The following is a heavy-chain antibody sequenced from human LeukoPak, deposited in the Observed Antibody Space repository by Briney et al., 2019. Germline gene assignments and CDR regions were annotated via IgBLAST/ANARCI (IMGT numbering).Heavy chain of an antibody. D-gene: IGHD3-10*01. V-gene: IGHV4-4*07. J-gene: IGHJ5*02. Sequence: SETRSLTCTVSGGSISSYYWSWIRQPAGKGLEWIGRIYTSGSTNYNPSLKSRVTMSVDTSKNQFSLKLSSVTAADTAVYYCARDVSGSYSMDTNWFDPWGQGTLVTVSS. CDR3: ARDVSGSYSMDTNWFDP. CDR1: GGSISSYY. CDR2: IYTSGST.